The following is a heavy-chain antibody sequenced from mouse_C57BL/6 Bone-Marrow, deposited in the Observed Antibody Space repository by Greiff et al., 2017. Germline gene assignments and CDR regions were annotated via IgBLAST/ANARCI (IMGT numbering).Heavy chain of an antibody. CDR2: IYPGSGST. CDR3: ARRGLWLRLLWYVDV. D-gene: IGHD2-2*01. CDR1: GYTFTSYW. V-gene: IGHV1-55*01. Sequence: QVQLQQPGAELVKPGASVKMSCKASGYTFTSYWITWVKQRPGQGLEWIGDIYPGSGSTNYNEKFKSKATLTVDTSSSTAYMQLSRRTSEDSAVYYGARRGLWLRLLWYVDVWGTGTTITVSS. J-gene: IGHJ1*03.